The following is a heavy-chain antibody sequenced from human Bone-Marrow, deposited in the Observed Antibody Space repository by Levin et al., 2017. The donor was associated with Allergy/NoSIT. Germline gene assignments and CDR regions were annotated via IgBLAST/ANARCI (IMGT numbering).Heavy chain of an antibody. D-gene: IGHD3-10*02. CDR2: IRPDGTGA. J-gene: IGHJ2*01. V-gene: IGHV3-74*01. CDR3: AKQGASVVPINVHFAL. Sequence: GESLKISCAASGFTFSNYWMHWVRQVPGKGLMFVSIIRPDGTGANYADSVKGRFTISRDNSKNMLYLQMNSLRVEDSAVYFCAKQGASVVPINVHFALWGRGTLVTVSS. CDR1: GFTFSNYW.